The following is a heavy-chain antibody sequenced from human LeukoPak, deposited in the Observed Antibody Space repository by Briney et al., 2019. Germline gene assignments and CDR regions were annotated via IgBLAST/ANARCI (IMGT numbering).Heavy chain of an antibody. CDR1: GFTFSSYN. J-gene: IGHJ4*02. CDR3: ARDCWDYGSGSYCGIDY. V-gene: IGHV3-21*03. Sequence: PGGSLRLSCAASGFTFSSYNMNWVRQAPGKGLEWVSSITSSSNYIYYADSVKGRFTISRDNAKNSLYLQMNSLRAEDTTVYYCARDCWDYGSGSYCGIDYWGQGALVTVSS. CDR2: ITSSSNYI. D-gene: IGHD3-10*01.